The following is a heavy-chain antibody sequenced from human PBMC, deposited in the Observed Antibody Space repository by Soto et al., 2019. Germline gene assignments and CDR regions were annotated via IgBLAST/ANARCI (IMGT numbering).Heavy chain of an antibody. CDR3: AREKGTSGSYYFDY. J-gene: IGHJ4*02. CDR1: GFTFSSYE. Sequence: QLGGPLRLSCAASGFTFSSYEMNWVRQAPGKGLEWVSYISSSGSTIYYADSVKGRFTISRDNAKNSLYLQMNSLRAEDTAVYYCAREKGTSGSYYFDYWGQGTLVTVSS. CDR2: ISSSGSTI. V-gene: IGHV3-48*03. D-gene: IGHD1-26*01.